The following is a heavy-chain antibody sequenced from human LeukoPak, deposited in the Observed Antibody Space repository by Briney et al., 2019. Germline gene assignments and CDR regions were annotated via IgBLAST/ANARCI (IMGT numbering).Heavy chain of an antibody. Sequence: SETLSLICTVSGGSLSSYYWSWIRQPAGKGLEWIGRIYTIGSTNYNPSLKSRVTMSVDTSKHQFTLKLTSVTGADTAVYYFASYFRADFDFWGQGTLVTVSS. J-gene: IGHJ4*02. D-gene: IGHD2/OR15-2a*01. CDR2: IYTIGST. CDR3: ASYFRADFDF. CDR1: GGSLSSYY. V-gene: IGHV4-4*07.